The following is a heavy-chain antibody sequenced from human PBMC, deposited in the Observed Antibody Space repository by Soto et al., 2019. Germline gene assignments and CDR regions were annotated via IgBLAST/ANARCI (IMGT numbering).Heavy chain of an antibody. J-gene: IGHJ6*02. Sequence: ASVKVSCKASGYTFTGYYMHWVRQAPGQGLEWMGWINPNSGGTNYAQKFQGWVTMTRDTSISTAYMELSRLRSDDAAVYYCARGLLVPAAAYYYYGMDVWGQGTTVTVSS. CDR2: INPNSGGT. V-gene: IGHV1-2*04. CDR1: GYTFTGYY. CDR3: ARGLLVPAAAYYYYGMDV. D-gene: IGHD2-2*01.